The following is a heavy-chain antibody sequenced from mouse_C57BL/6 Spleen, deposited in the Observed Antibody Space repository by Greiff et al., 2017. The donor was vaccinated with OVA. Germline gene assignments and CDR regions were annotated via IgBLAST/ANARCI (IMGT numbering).Heavy chain of an antibody. CDR1: GYTFTDYY. D-gene: IGHD2-4*01. Sequence: EIQLQQSGPELVKPGASVKISCKASGYTFTDYYMNWVKQSHGKSLEWIGDINPNNGGTSYNQKFKGKATLTVDKSSSTAYMELRSLTSEDSAVYYCASGGDYDVNFDYWGQGTTLTVSS. V-gene: IGHV1-26*01. CDR3: ASGGDYDVNFDY. CDR2: INPNNGGT. J-gene: IGHJ2*01.